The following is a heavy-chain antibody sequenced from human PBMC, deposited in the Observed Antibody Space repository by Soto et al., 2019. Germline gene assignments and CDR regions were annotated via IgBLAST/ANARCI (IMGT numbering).Heavy chain of an antibody. D-gene: IGHD3-16*01. V-gene: IGHV3-74*01. CDR1: GFTFSSYW. Sequence: PGGSLRLSCAASGFTFSSYWMHWVRQAPGKGLVWVSRINSDGSSTSYADSVKGRFTISRDNAKNTLYLQMNSLRAEDTTVYYCAREGDETIYYFDYWGQGTLVTVSS. J-gene: IGHJ4*02. CDR3: AREGDETIYYFDY. CDR2: INSDGSST.